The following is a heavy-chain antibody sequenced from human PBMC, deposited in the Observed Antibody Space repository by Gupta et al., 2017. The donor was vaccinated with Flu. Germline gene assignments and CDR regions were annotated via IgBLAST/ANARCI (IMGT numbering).Heavy chain of an antibody. J-gene: IGHJ6*02. CDR2: IHWHGGFI. CDR1: SLIFNAWA. D-gene: IGHD1-26*01. CDR3: AKDMEPNIGPAMDV. V-gene: IGHV3-9*01. Sequence: DAQLVDTSEGLSQPRRYWKLSCVVLSLIFNAWAMHQVRQASGKVLEWVSGIHWHGGFIGYADAVKGRFTISRDNAMGSLYLQMNSLRPEDTAWYFCAKDMEPNIGPAMDVWCQGTTVTVSS.